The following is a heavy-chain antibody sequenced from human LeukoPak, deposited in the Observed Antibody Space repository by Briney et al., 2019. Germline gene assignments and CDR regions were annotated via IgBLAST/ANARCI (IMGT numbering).Heavy chain of an antibody. J-gene: IGHJ4*02. V-gene: IGHV3-33*01. Sequence: GGSLRLSCAASGFTFSSYGMHWVRQAPGKGLEWVAVIWYDGSNKYYADSVKGRFTISRDNSKNTLYLQMNSLRAEDTAVYYCAALGHYDFWSGYYTDYWGQGTLVTVFS. CDR1: GFTFSSYG. D-gene: IGHD3-3*01. CDR3: AALGHYDFWSGYYTDY. CDR2: IWYDGSNK.